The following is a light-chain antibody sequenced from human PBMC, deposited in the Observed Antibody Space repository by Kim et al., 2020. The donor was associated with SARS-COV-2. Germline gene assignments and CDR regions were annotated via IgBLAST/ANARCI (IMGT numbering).Light chain of an antibody. CDR2: DDN. Sequence: VTLSCTRGSGSIASDYVQWYQQRPGSAPSTVIYDDNERPSGVPDRFSGSIDSSSNTASLTISGLRTEDEADYYCQSYDSSKDCVFGGGTQLTVL. V-gene: IGLV6-57*03. CDR1: SGSIASDY. CDR3: QSYDSSKDCV. J-gene: IGLJ3*02.